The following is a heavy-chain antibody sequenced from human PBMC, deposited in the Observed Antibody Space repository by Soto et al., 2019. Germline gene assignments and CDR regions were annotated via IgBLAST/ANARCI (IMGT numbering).Heavy chain of an antibody. CDR3: ARGRQGRWSSSWYFWFDP. CDR1: GGSFSGYY. CDR2: INHSGST. J-gene: IGHJ5*02. V-gene: IGHV4-34*01. D-gene: IGHD6-13*01. Sequence: QVQLQQWGAGLLKPSETLSLTCAVYGGSFSGYYWSWIRQPPGKGLEWIGEINHSGSTNYNPSLKSRVTISVDTSKNQFSLQLSSVTAAHTAVYYCARGRQGRWSSSWYFWFDPWGQGTLVTVSS.